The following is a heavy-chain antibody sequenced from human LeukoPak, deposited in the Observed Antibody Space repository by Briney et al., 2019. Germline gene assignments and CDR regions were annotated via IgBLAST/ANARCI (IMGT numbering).Heavy chain of an antibody. D-gene: IGHD5-12*01. CDR1: GGSINNYY. V-gene: IGHV4-4*07. CDR3: ARGVGYVNFDY. J-gene: IGHJ4*02. Sequence: TSGTLSLTCTVSGGSINNYYWSWIRQPAGKGLEWIGRVYTSGSTNYNPSLKSRVTMSVDTSKNQISLKLSSVTAADTAVYYCARGVGYVNFDYWGQGTLVTVSS. CDR2: VYTSGST.